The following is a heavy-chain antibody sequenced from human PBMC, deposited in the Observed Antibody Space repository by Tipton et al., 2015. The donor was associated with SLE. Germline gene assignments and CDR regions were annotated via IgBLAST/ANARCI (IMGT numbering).Heavy chain of an antibody. Sequence: SLRLSCTASAFTFSSYEMNWIRQAPGKGLEWVSYINTGGHPIYYADSVKGRFTISRDNAKNSLYLQMNSLTAEDTAVYYCTRDSGTGTQVDQHHFDYWGQGTLVTVAS. CDR1: AFTFSSYE. V-gene: IGHV3-48*03. D-gene: IGHD3-10*01. J-gene: IGHJ4*02. CDR2: INTGGHPI. CDR3: TRDSGTGTQVDQHHFDY.